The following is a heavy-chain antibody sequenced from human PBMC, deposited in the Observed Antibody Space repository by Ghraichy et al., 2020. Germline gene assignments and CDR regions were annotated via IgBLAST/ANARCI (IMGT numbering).Heavy chain of an antibody. CDR3: ARARGDMPYYMDV. CDR1: AYTFATYG. CDR2: ISAHHAAT. Sequence: ASVKVSCKASAYTFATYGINWVRQAPGQGLEWMGWISAHHAATNHAQKFQDRVTMTTDSSTTTAYMELRSLTSDDTAVYYCARARGDMPYYMDVWGEGNTVTVS. D-gene: IGHD3-16*01. V-gene: IGHV1-18*01. J-gene: IGHJ6*03.